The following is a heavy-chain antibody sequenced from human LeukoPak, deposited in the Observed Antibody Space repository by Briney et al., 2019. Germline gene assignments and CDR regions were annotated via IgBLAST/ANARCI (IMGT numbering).Heavy chain of an antibody. J-gene: IGHJ3*02. CDR1: GYTFTSYY. D-gene: IGHD3-22*01. V-gene: IGHV1-18*04. CDR3: ASLKNYYDSSGYLVTDAFDI. Sequence: ASVKVSCKASGYTFTSYYMHWVRQAPGQGLEWMGWISAYNGNTNYAQKLQGRVTMTTDTSTSTAYMELRSLRSDDTAVYYCASLKNYYDSSGYLVTDAFDIWGQGTMVTVSS. CDR2: ISAYNGNT.